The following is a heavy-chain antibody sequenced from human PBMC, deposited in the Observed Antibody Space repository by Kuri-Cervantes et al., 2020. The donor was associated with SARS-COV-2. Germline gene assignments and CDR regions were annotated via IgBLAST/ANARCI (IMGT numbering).Heavy chain of an antibody. Sequence: SETLSLTCAVYGGSFSGYYWSWIRQPPGKGLEWIGEINHSGSTNYNPSLKSRVTISVDTSKNQFSLKLSSVTAADTAVYYCARGSPLGPGAFDIWGQGTMVTVSS. CDR2: INHSGST. CDR1: GGSFSGYY. D-gene: IGHD6-6*01. J-gene: IGHJ3*02. CDR3: ARGSPLGPGAFDI. V-gene: IGHV4-34*01.